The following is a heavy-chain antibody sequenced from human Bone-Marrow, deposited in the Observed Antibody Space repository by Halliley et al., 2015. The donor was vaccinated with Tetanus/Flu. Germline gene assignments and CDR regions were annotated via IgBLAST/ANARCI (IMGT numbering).Heavy chain of an antibody. D-gene: IGHD3-3*01. J-gene: IGHJ3*02. CDR2: TSDSGST. Sequence: GLVKPSETLSLTCTVSGGSISGYYWSWIRQPPGKGLEWIGSTSDSGSTYYNPSLKSRVTISVDTSKNQFSLKLRSVTAADTAVYLCATHDLGRSSYIVPSDIWGQGTMVTVSS. CDR1: GGSISGYY. V-gene: IGHV4-59*05. CDR3: ATHDLGRSSYIVPSDI.